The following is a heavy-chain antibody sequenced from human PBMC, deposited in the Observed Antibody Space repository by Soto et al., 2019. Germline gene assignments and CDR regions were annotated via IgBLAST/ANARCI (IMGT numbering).Heavy chain of an antibody. J-gene: IGHJ2*01. Sequence: QVQLVESGGGVVQPGRSLRLSCAASGFTFSSYAMHWVRQAPGKGLEWVAVISYDGSNKYYADSVKGRFTISRDNSKNPVYLQMNSLKAEDTAVYYCARGEPFPGADNYWYFDLWGRGPLVTVSS. D-gene: IGHD6-19*01. CDR2: ISYDGSNK. CDR1: GFTFSSYA. V-gene: IGHV3-30-3*01. CDR3: ARGEPFPGADNYWYFDL.